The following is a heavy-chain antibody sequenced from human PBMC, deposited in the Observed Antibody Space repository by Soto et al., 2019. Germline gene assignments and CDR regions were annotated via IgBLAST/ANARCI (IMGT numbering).Heavy chain of an antibody. V-gene: IGHV3-23*01. J-gene: IGHJ4*02. CDR3: ATLNSFGSDY. D-gene: IGHD5-18*01. CDR2: TSLSGGVT. CDR1: GFRFYNHA. Sequence: PGGSLRLSCAASGFRFYNHAMSWVRQAPGKGPEWVSGTSLSGGVTYYADSVKGRLTMSRDNAKSTLYLQMNSLRAEDTAVYYCATLNSFGSDYWGRGTLVTVSS.